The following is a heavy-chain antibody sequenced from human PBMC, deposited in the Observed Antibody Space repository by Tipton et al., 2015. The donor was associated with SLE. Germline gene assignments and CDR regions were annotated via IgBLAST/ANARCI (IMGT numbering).Heavy chain of an antibody. CDR1: GFTFDDYA. CDR2: ISWNSGSI. J-gene: IGHJ4*02. V-gene: IGHV3-9*01. CDR3: AKAMGGGYLDY. D-gene: IGHD1-26*01. Sequence: SLRLSCVASGFTFDDYAMHWVRQGPGKGLEWVSGISWNSGSIGYADSVKGRFTISRDNAKKSLYLQMNSLRAEDTALYYCAKAMGGGYLDYWGQGTLVTVSS.